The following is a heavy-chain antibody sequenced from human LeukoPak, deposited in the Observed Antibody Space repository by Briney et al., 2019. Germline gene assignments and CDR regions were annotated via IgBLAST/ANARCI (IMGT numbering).Heavy chain of an antibody. J-gene: IGHJ4*02. CDR2: IRYDGSNK. D-gene: IGHD3-3*01. CDR3: ATKPAIHDFWSGYSDY. V-gene: IGHV3-30*02. Sequence: GGSLRLSCAASGFTFSSYGMHWVRQAPGKGLEWVAFIRYDGSNKYYADSVKGRFTISRDNSKNTLYLQMNSLRAEDTAVYYCATKPAIHDFWSGYSDYWGQGTLVTVSS. CDR1: GFTFSSYG.